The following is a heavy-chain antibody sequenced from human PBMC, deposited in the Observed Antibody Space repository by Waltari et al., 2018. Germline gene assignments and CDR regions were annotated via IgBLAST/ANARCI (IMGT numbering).Heavy chain of an antibody. CDR1: GGTFSSYA. J-gene: IGHJ3*02. V-gene: IGHV1-69*08. CDR2: IIPIFGTA. CDR3: AEGSGSGSYYNPLDAFDI. Sequence: QVQLVQSGAEVKKPGSSVKVSCKASGGTFSSYAISWVRQAPGQGLEWMGRIIPIFGTANYAQKFQGRVTITADKSTSTAYMELSSLRSEDTAVYYCAEGSGSGSYYNPLDAFDIWGQGTMVTVSS. D-gene: IGHD3-10*01.